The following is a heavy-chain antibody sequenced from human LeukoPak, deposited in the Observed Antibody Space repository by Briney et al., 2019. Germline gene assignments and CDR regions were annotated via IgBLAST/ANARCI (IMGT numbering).Heavy chain of an antibody. CDR2: INHSGST. CDR1: GGSFSGYY. V-gene: IGHV4-34*01. Sequence: SETLSLTCAVYGGSFSGYYWSWIRQPPGKGLEWIGEINHSGSTNYNPSLKSRVTISVDTSKNQFSLKLSSVTAADTAVYYCARSTPRIAAAEGFDWFDPWGQGTLVTVSS. J-gene: IGHJ5*02. CDR3: ARSTPRIAAAEGFDWFDP. D-gene: IGHD6-13*01.